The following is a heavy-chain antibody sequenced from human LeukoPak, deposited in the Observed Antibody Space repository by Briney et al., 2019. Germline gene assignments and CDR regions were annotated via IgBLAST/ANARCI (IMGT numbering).Heavy chain of an antibody. J-gene: IGHJ5*02. CDR3: ARESLPWAARFGAANWFDP. CDR2: INHSGST. V-gene: IGHV4-34*01. Sequence: SETLSLTRAVYGGSFSGYYWSCIREPPGKGLEGIGEINHSGSTNYNPSLKSRVTISVDTYKNQFSLKLSSVTAADTAVYYCARESLPWAARFGAANWFDPWGQGTLVTVSS. CDR1: GGSFSGYY. D-gene: IGHD6-6*01.